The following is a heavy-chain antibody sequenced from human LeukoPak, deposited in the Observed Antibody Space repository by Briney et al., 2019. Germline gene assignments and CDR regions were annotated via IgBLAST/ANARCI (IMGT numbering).Heavy chain of an antibody. J-gene: IGHJ4*02. CDR2: ISYDGSNK. V-gene: IGHV3-30*14. CDR3: ATNGPRY. CDR1: GFTFSSYA. Sequence: GGSLRLSCAASGFTFSSYAMHWVRQAPGKGLEWVAVISYDGSNKYYADSVKGRFTISRDNSKNTLYLQMNSLRAEDTAVYYCATNGPRYWGQGTLVTVSS.